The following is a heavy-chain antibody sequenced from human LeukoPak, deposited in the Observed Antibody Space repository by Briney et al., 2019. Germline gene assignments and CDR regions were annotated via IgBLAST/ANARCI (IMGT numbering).Heavy chain of an antibody. CDR3: AKDAVGATAYYFDY. CDR2: ISSSGDT. CDR1: GFTFSSYA. V-gene: IGHV3-23*01. Sequence: PGGSLRLSCAASGFTFSSYAMSWVRQAPGKGLDWVSAISSSGDTYYAGSVRGRFTVSRDNSKNTLYLQMNSLRAEDTAVYYCAKDAVGATAYYFDYWGQGTLVTVSS. J-gene: IGHJ4*02. D-gene: IGHD1-26*01.